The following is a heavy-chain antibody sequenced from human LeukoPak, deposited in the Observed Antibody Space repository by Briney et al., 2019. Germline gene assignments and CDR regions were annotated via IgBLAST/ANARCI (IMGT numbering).Heavy chain of an antibody. Sequence: GASVKVSCKASGYTFTSYGISWVRQAPGQGLEWMGWISAYNGGTNYAQKLQGRVTMTTDTSTSRAYIELRSLRSDDPAVYYCARVVPIAAAGGYNWFDPWGQGTLVTVSS. CDR2: ISAYNGGT. CDR1: GYTFTSYG. J-gene: IGHJ5*02. V-gene: IGHV1-18*01. CDR3: ARVVPIAAAGGYNWFDP. D-gene: IGHD6-13*01.